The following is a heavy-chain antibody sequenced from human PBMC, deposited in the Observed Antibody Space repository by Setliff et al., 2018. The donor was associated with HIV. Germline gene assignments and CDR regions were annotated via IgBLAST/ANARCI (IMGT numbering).Heavy chain of an antibody. CDR2: INAGNGNT. CDR1: GYTFSRYA. D-gene: IGHD1-26*01. Sequence: ASVKVSCKASGYTFSRYAMHWVRQAPGQRLEWMGWINAGNGNTKYSQKFQGRVSIARDTSASTAYMELSSLRSEDTAVYYCAKDLRVGATYYYMDAWGKGTTVTVSS. J-gene: IGHJ6*03. CDR3: AKDLRVGATYYYMDA. V-gene: IGHV1-3*01.